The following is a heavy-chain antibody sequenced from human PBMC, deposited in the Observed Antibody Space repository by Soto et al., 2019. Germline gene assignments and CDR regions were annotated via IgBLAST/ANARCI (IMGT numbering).Heavy chain of an antibody. D-gene: IGHD6-13*01. Sequence: SETLSLTCTVSGGSISSYCWSWIRQPPGKGLEWIGYIYYSGSTNYNPSLKSRVTISVDTSKNQLSLKLSSVTAADTAVYYCAREPRRGAQSSSTLYYFDYWGQGTLVTVSS. J-gene: IGHJ4*02. CDR3: AREPRRGAQSSSTLYYFDY. CDR2: IYYSGST. CDR1: GGSISSYC. V-gene: IGHV4-59*01.